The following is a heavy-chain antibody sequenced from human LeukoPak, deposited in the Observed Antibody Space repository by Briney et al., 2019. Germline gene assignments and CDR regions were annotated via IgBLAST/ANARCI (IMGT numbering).Heavy chain of an antibody. V-gene: IGHV1-69*13. J-gene: IGHJ4*02. CDR2: IIPIFGTA. Sequence: SVKVSCKASGGTFSSYAISWVRQAPGQGLEWMGGIIPIFGTANYAQKFQGRVTITADESTSTAYIELSSLRSEDTAVYYCASKGGCSSTSCYEEDYWGQGTLVTVSS. D-gene: IGHD2-2*01. CDR3: ASKGGCSSTSCYEEDY. CDR1: GGTFSSYA.